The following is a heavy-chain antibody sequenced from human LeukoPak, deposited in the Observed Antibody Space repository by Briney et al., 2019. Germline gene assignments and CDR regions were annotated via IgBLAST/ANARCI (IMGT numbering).Heavy chain of an antibody. CDR1: GGSVGSSSYY. Sequence: PSETLSLTCTVSGGSVGSSSYYWGWTRQPPGKGLEWIGSVYYSGSTYYNPSLKSRVTMSVVTSRNQFSLKLSSVTAADTAVYYCASRSAHYDFWIGYLSVVTLFDYWGQGTLVTVSS. CDR3: ASRSAHYDFWIGYLSVVTLFDY. D-gene: IGHD3-3*01. J-gene: IGHJ4*02. V-gene: IGHV4-39*01. CDR2: VYYSGST.